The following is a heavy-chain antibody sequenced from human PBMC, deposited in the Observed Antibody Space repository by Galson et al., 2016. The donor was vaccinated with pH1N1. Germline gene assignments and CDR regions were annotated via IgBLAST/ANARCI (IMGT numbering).Heavy chain of an antibody. D-gene: IGHD3-22*01. J-gene: IGHJ4*02. CDR2: ISPYNGQT. CDR1: GYGFTNFG. CDR3: ATGHYFESVGYAGDY. Sequence: QSGAEVKKPGASVKVSCQTSGYGFTNFGIHWVRQAPGQGLEWMGWISPYNGQTDSAQSVQGRVSMSTQTSTRTVYLEIRSLRHDDTAVYFCATGHYFESVGYAGDYWGQGTLVTVSP. V-gene: IGHV1-18*01.